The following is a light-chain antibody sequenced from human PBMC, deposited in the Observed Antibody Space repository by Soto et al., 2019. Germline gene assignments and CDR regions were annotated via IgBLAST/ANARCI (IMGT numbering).Light chain of an antibody. CDR2: AAS. V-gene: IGKV1-27*01. J-gene: IGKJ3*01. CDR3: QRYNHGPPVT. CDR1: QDINNY. Sequence: DIQMTQSPSSLSASVGDRVTITCRASQDINNYLAWYQQKPGKPPKLLIYAASTLQSGVPSRFSGGGSGTDFTLNINGLQPEDVATYYCQRYNHGPPVTFGPGTKV.